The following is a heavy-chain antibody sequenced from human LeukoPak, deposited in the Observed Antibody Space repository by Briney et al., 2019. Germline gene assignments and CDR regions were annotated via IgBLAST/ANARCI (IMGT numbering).Heavy chain of an antibody. V-gene: IGHV4-38-2*01. Sequence: SGTLSLTCAVYGGSFSGYYWGWIRQPPGKGLEWIGSIYQSGSTYYNPSLKSRVTISVDTSKNQFSLKLGSVTAADTAIYYCARYCSGGSCSFDQWGQGTLVTVSS. CDR3: ARYCSGGSCSFDQ. CDR1: GGSFSGYY. J-gene: IGHJ4*02. D-gene: IGHD2-15*01. CDR2: IYQSGST.